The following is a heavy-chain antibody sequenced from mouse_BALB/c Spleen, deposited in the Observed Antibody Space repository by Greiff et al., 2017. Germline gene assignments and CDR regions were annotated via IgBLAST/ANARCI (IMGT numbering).Heavy chain of an antibody. D-gene: IGHD2-4*01. J-gene: IGHJ2*01. CDR1: GYTFTDYN. CDR3: ARMGLDYDGFDY. V-gene: IGHV1S29*02. CDR2: IYPYNGGT. Sequence: DVHLVESGPELVKPGASVKISCKASGYTFTDYNMHWVKQSHGKSLEWIGYIYPYNGGTGYNQKFKSKATLTVDNSSSTAYMELRSLTSEDSAVYYCARMGLDYDGFDYWGQGTTLTVSS.